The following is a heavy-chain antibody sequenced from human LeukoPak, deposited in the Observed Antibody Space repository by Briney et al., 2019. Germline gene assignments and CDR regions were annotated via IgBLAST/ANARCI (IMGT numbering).Heavy chain of an antibody. J-gene: IGHJ6*02. Sequence: GASVKVSCKASGYTFTGYYMHWVRQAPGQGLEWMGWINTNSGGTNYAQKFQGRVTMTRDTSISTAYMELSRLRSDDTAVYYCAREQYFERSYYGMDVWGQGTTVTVSS. CDR2: INTNSGGT. V-gene: IGHV1-2*02. CDR1: GYTFTGYY. D-gene: IGHD3-3*01. CDR3: AREQYFERSYYGMDV.